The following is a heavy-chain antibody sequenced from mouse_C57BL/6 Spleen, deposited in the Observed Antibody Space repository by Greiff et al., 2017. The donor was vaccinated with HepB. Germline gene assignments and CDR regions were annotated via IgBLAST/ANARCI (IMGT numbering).Heavy chain of an antibody. D-gene: IGHD3-3*01. CDR1: GFTFSDYG. Sequence: EVKLMESGGGLVKPGGSLKLSCAASGFTFSDYGMHWVRQAPEKGLEWVAYISSGSSTIYYADTVKGRFTISRDNAKNTLFLQMTSLRSEDTAMYYCALGDDYAMDYWGQGTSVTVSS. J-gene: IGHJ4*01. CDR2: ISSGSSTI. CDR3: ALGDDYAMDY. V-gene: IGHV5-17*01.